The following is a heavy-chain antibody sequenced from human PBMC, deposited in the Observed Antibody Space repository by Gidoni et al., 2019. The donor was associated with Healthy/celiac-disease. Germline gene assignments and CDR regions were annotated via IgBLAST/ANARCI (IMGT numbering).Heavy chain of an antibody. V-gene: IGHV1-69*01. Sequence: QVQRVQSGDEVKKPGSAVKVACKASGGTFSSYASSWVRQAPGQGLEWMGGIIPIFCTANYAQKFQGRFTITADESTCTAYMELSILRSEDTAVYYCARDSDYYDSSGYYFDYWGQGPLVTVSS. CDR2: IIPIFCTA. CDR1: GGTFSSYA. D-gene: IGHD3-22*01. J-gene: IGHJ4*02. CDR3: ARDSDYYDSSGYYFDY.